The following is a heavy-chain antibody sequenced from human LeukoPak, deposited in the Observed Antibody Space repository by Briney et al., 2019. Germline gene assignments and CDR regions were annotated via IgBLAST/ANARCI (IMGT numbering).Heavy chain of an antibody. CDR1: GGSISSSSYY. D-gene: IGHD3-22*01. CDR2: IYYSGST. CDR3: ARDRLYYYDSSGSPAGGNYFDY. Sequence: SETLSLTCTVSGGSISSSSYYWGWLRQPPGKGLEWTGSIYYSGSTYYNPSLKGRVTISVDTSKNQFSLKLSSVTAADTAVYYCARDRLYYYDSSGSPAGGNYFDYWGQGTLVTVSS. V-gene: IGHV4-39*07. J-gene: IGHJ4*02.